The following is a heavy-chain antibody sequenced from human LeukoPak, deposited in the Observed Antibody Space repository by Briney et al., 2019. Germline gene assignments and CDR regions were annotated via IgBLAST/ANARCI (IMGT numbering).Heavy chain of an antibody. V-gene: IGHV1-18*04. J-gene: IGHJ4*02. CDR3: ARGDAYCSGGSCHSGNFDQ. D-gene: IGHD2-15*01. CDR1: GYTFTSYG. CDR2: ISGYNGNT. Sequence: GASVKVSCKASGYTFTSYGISWVRQDPGQGLEWMGWISGYNGNTNYAQKLQGRVTMTTDTSTSTAYMELRSLRSDDTAVYYCARGDAYCSGGSCHSGNFDQWGQGTLVTVSS.